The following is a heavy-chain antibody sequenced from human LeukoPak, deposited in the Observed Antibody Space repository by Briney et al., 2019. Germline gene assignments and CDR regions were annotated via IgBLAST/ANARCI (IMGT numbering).Heavy chain of an antibody. CDR3: ARDNDPDHSSSPGWFDL. D-gene: IGHD3-22*01. CDR1: GFTFSDYG. J-gene: IGHJ5*02. CDR2: TSSDGSNK. V-gene: IGHV3-30*06. Sequence: PGGSLRLSCAASGFTFSDYGIHWVRLAPGKGLEWVGVTSSDGSNKFYADSVKGRFTVSRDNSKNTLYLQMNSLRAEDTAVYYCARDNDPDHSSSPGWFDLWGQGTLVTVSS.